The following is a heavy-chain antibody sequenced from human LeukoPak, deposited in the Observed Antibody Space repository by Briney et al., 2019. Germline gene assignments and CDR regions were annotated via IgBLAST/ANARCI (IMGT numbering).Heavy chain of an antibody. CDR2: IRYDGSHK. D-gene: IGHD2-2*01. CDR3: AKAGLAMPPDY. Sequence: PGGSLRLSCAASGFTFSSYGMHWVRQAPGKGLEWVAFIRYDGSHKYSADSVKGRFTISRDNSKSTLYLQMNSLRAEDTAVYHCAKAGLAMPPDYWGQGTLVTVSS. CDR1: GFTFSSYG. J-gene: IGHJ4*02. V-gene: IGHV3-30*02.